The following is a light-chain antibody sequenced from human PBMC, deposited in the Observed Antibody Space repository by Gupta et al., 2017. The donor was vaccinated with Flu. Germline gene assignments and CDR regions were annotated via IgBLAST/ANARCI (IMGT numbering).Light chain of an antibody. CDR3: HQYSSWPPPVT. V-gene: IGKV3-15*01. Sequence: RVTLSSRASQSVSSNLAWYQQKPGQAPRLLISGASTRASGIPARFSGSGSGTEFTLTITSLQSEDFAVYYCHQYSSWPPPVTFGQGTKVEIK. J-gene: IGKJ1*01. CDR2: GAS. CDR1: QSVSSN.